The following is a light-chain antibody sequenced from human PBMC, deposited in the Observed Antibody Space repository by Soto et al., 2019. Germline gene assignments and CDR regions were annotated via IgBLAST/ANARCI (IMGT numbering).Light chain of an antibody. CDR1: SSDVGGYNS. J-gene: IGLJ1*01. Sequence: QSALTQPPSASGSPGQSVTISCTGTSSDVGGYNSVSWYQQHPGKAPKLMIYEVSKWPSGVPDRFSGSKSGNTASLTVSGLQAEDEADYYCSSYAGSPYVFGTGTKVTVL. CDR2: EVS. V-gene: IGLV2-8*01. CDR3: SSYAGSPYV.